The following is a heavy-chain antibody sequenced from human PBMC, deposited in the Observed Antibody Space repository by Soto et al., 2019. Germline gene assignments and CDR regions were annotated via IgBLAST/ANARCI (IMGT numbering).Heavy chain of an antibody. CDR1: GGSFSGYY. V-gene: IGHV4-34*01. J-gene: IGHJ6*02. CDR2: INHSGST. D-gene: IGHD4-17*01. Sequence: TLSLTCAVYGGSFSGYYWSWIRQPPGKGLEWIGEINHSGSTNYNPSLKSRVTISVDTSKNQFSLKLSSVTAADTAVYYCARGRQVHYGDYVSKTSSRTYGMDVWGQGTTVTVSS. CDR3: ARGRQVHYGDYVSKTSSRTYGMDV.